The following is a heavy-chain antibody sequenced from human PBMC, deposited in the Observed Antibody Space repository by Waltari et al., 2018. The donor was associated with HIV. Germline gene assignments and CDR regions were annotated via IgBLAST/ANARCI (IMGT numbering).Heavy chain of an antibody. D-gene: IGHD3-9*01. CDR2: IYHSGSN. Sequence: QVQLQDSGPGLVKPSGTLSLTCVVSGGSISSSNWWSWVRQPPGKGLEWIGEIYHSGSNNDNPSLKSRVTISVDESKDKFTLKLRSVTAADTAVYFCARVSSLTGYYKALDYWGQGTLVTVSS. J-gene: IGHJ4*02. CDR1: GGSISSSNW. V-gene: IGHV4-4*02. CDR3: ARVSSLTGYYKALDY.